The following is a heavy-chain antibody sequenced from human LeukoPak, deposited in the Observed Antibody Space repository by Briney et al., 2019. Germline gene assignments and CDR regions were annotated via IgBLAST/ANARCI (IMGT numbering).Heavy chain of an antibody. V-gene: IGHV3-74*01. D-gene: IGHD3-3*01. Sequence: PGGSLRLSCAASGFTFSTHWMHWVRQAPGKGLVWVSRINSDGSSTNYADFVKGRFTISRDNAKNTLYLQMNSLRAEDTAVYYCARSLRNAFDIWGQGTMVTVSS. J-gene: IGHJ3*02. CDR3: ARSLRNAFDI. CDR1: GFTFSTHW. CDR2: INSDGSST.